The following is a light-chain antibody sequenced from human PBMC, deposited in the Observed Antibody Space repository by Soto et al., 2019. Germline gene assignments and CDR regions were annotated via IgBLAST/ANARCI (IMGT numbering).Light chain of an antibody. CDR3: ETWDTHLRV. Sequence: QSVLTQSSSASASLVSSVKLTCTLNSAHSNYAIAWHQHQPVKAPRYLMNFEPSGSSNKGGAIPDRSSGSSTGADRYLTISNLQSENEADYYCETWDTHLRVFGGGTKVTVL. CDR2: FEPSGSS. V-gene: IGLV4-60*03. J-gene: IGLJ3*02. CDR1: SAHSNYA.